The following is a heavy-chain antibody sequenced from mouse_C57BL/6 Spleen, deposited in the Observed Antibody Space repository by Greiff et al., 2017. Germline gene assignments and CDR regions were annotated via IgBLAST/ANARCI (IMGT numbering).Heavy chain of an antibody. D-gene: IGHD2-4*01. CDR1: GYTFTSYD. CDR3: ARSGGYYYDGFAY. Sequence: VQLQQSGPELVKPGASVKLSCKASGYTFTSYDINWVKQRPGQGLEWIGWIYPRDGRTQYNEKFKGKATLTVDPSSSTAYMELHSLTSEDSAVYFCARSGGYYYDGFAYWGQGTLVTVSA. V-gene: IGHV1-85*01. CDR2: IYPRDGRT. J-gene: IGHJ3*01.